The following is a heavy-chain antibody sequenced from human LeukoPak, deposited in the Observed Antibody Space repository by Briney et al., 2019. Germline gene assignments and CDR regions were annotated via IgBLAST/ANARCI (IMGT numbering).Heavy chain of an antibody. V-gene: IGHV1-69*13. CDR2: IIPIFGTA. D-gene: IGHD3-22*01. Sequence: VKVSCQASGGTFSSYAISWVRQAPGQGLEWMGGIIPIFGTANYAQKFQGRVTITAYESTSTAYMELSSLRSEDTAVYYCAREGSDSSGYWPTYNWFDPWGQGTLVTVSS. CDR1: GGTFSSYA. CDR3: AREGSDSSGYWPTYNWFDP. J-gene: IGHJ5*02.